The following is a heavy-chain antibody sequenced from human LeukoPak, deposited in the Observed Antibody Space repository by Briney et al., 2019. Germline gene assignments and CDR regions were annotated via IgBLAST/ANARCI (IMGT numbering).Heavy chain of an antibody. V-gene: IGHV3-73*01. Sequence: PGGSLRLSCAASGSTSRGSAMHWVCHAPGRGLERVGRIRSKANSYATAYAASVKGRFTISRDDSKNTAYLQMNSLRIEDTAVYYCASEGWYFFYWGQGTLVTVSS. D-gene: IGHD6-19*01. CDR2: IRSKANSYAT. CDR1: GSTSRGSA. J-gene: IGHJ4*02. CDR3: ASEGWYFFY.